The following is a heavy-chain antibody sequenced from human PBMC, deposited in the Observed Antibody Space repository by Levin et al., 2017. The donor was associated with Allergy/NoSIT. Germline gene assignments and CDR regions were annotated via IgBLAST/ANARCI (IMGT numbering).Heavy chain of an antibody. CDR1: GGSISSGGYY. J-gene: IGHJ3*02. V-gene: IGHV4-31*03. CDR2: IYYSGST. D-gene: IGHD6-13*01. Sequence: SETLSLTCTVSGGSISSGGYYWSWIRQHPGKGLEWIGYIYYSGSTYYNPSLKSRVTISVDTSKNQFSLKLSSVTAADTAVYYCARIAAAWGVAFDIWGQGTMVTVSS. CDR3: ARIAAAWGVAFDI.